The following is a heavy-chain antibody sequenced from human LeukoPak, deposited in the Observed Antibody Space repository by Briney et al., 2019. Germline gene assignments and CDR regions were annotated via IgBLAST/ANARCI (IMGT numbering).Heavy chain of an antibody. CDR2: INWNGGST. CDR3: ARGGLIRATFSPHFDN. Sequence: GGSLRLSCAASGFTFDDYGMSWVRQAPGKGLEWVSGINWNGGSTGYADSVKGRFTISRDNAKNSLYLQMNSLRAEDTALYYCARGGLIRATFSPHFDNWGQGTLVTVSS. D-gene: IGHD5-12*01. V-gene: IGHV3-20*04. CDR1: GFTFDDYG. J-gene: IGHJ4*02.